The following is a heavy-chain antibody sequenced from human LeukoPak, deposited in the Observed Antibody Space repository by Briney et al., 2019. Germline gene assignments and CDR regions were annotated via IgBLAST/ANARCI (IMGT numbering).Heavy chain of an antibody. Sequence: SQTLSLTCAISGDSVSSNSAAWSWIRLSPSRGLEWLRSTYYRSKWYNDYAVSVRSRITINPDTSKNLFSLQLNSATPEDTAEYYCATTVETGDAFDIWGPGTRVTVSS. V-gene: IGHV6-1*01. CDR2: TYYRSKWYN. D-gene: IGHD1-1*01. J-gene: IGHJ3*02. CDR3: ATTVETGDAFDI. CDR1: GDSVSSNSAA.